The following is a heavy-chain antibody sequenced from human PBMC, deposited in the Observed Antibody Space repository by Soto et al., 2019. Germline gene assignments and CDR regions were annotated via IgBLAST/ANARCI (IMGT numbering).Heavy chain of an antibody. CDR3: ARAPNCGGDCYLVDC. D-gene: IGHD2-21*01. V-gene: IGHV3-23*01. Sequence: GGSLRLSCATSGFTFSSYAMGWVRQAPGKGLEWVSAISGSGVTTYYTDSVKGRFTISRDSSKNTLYLQMNSLRAGDTAVYYCARAPNCGGDCYLVDCWGQGTLVTVSS. CDR2: ISGSGVTT. CDR1: GFTFSSYA. J-gene: IGHJ4*02.